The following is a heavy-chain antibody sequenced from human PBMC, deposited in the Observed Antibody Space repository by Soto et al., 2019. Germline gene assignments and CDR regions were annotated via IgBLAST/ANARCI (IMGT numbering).Heavy chain of an antibody. CDR2: ISGSGGST. D-gene: IGHD6-19*01. CDR1: GFTFAGYST. J-gene: IGHJ4*02. V-gene: IGHV3-23*01. CDR3: AKERVGFAGGWEYFDY. Sequence: EVHLLESGGGLVQPGGSLRLSCAASGFTFAGYSTMSWVRQAPGKGLEWVSSISGSGGSTYYADSVKGRFTISRDNSKNTLYLQMTALSAEDTAFYYCAKERVGFAGGWEYFDYWGQVALFTVSS.